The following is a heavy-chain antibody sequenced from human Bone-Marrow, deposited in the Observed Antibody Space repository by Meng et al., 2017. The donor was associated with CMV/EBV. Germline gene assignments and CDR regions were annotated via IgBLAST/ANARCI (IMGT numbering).Heavy chain of an antibody. J-gene: IGHJ6*02. CDR2: IIPILDAT. D-gene: IGHD2-2*01. CDR3: ARVHGGKYQLLWTSYYGTDV. V-gene: IGHV1-69*08. CDR1: GGTFSSYT. Sequence: SVKVSCKASGGTFSSYTLSWVRQAPGQGLEWMGRIIPILDATNYAQKFQDRLTITADTSTSTVYMELSSLRSEDTALYYCARVHGGKYQLLWTSYYGTDVWGQGTTVTVSS.